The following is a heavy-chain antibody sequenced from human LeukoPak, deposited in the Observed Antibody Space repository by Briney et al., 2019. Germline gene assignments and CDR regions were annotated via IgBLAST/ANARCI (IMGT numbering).Heavy chain of an antibody. CDR3: AKVRGYCSGGSCYSEYYFDY. CDR2: ISYDGSNK. J-gene: IGHJ4*02. CDR1: GFTFSSYG. Sequence: GGSLRLSCAASGFTFSSYGMHWVRQAPGKGLEWVAVISYDGSNKYYADSVKGRFTISRDNSKNTLYLQMNSLRAEDTAVYYCAKVRGYCSGGSCYSEYYFDYWGQGTLVTVSS. V-gene: IGHV3-30*18. D-gene: IGHD2-15*01.